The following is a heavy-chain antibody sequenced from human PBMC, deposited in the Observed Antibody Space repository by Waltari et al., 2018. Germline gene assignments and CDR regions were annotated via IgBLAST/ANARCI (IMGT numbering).Heavy chain of an antibody. CDR1: GFTFSSYA. J-gene: IGHJ5*02. CDR2: ISYDGSNK. D-gene: IGHD3-9*01. Sequence: QVQLVESGGGVVQPGRSLRLSCAASGFTFSSYAMHWVRQAPGKGIEWVAVISYDGSNKYYADSVKGRFTSSRDNSKNTLYLQMNSLRAEDTAVYYCARPDYDILGFDPWGQGTLVTVSS. V-gene: IGHV3-30*01. CDR3: ARPDYDILGFDP.